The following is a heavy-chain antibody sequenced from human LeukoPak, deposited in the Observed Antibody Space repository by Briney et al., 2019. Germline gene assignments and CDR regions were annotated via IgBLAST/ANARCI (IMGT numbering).Heavy chain of an antibody. Sequence: TVKLSCKVSGGTFSIYAISWVRQAPGQGLEWMGRIISILGIANYAQKFQGSVTITADKSTSTAYMGLSSLRSEDTAVYYCAGSLYSSGRYNYYYGMDVWGQGTTVTVSS. V-gene: IGHV1-69*04. CDR3: AGSLYSSGRYNYYYGMDV. CDR2: IISILGIA. D-gene: IGHD6-19*01. CDR1: GGTFSIYA. J-gene: IGHJ6*02.